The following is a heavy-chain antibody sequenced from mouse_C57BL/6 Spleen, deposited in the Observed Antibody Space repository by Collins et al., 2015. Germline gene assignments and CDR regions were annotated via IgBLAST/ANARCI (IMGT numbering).Heavy chain of an antibody. Sequence: VKQSHGKSLEWIGYINPNNGDTWYNQKFKGKATLTVNKSSSTAYMELRSLTSEDSAVYYCAGYYGSSYFDYWGQGTTLTVSS. D-gene: IGHD1-1*01. V-gene: IGHV1-22*01. CDR2: INPNNGDT. J-gene: IGHJ2*01. CDR3: AGYYGSSYFDY.